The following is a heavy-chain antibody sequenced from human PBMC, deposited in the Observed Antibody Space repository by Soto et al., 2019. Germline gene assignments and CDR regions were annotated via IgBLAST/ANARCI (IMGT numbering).Heavy chain of an antibody. CDR2: INHSGST. Sequence: SETLSLTCAVYGGSFSGYYWSWIRQPPGKGLEWIGEINHSGSTNYNPSLKSRVTISVDTSKNQFSLKLSSVTAADTAVYYCARDATGLDYWGQGTLVTVSS. V-gene: IGHV4-34*01. J-gene: IGHJ4*02. CDR3: ARDATGLDY. D-gene: IGHD2-15*01. CDR1: GGSFSGYY.